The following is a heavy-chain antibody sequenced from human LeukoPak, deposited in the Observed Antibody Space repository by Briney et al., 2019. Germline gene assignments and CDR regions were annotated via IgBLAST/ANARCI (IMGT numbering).Heavy chain of an antibody. V-gene: IGHV3-23*01. J-gene: IGHJ1*01. CDR3: ARENRDSNGWS. Sequence: GGSLRLSCSASGFTFIAYSMSWVRPAPGKGLEWVSTISGSAGSTDYADSVKGRFTISRDNSKNTLYLQMNSLRVEDTAFYYCARENRDSNGWSWGQGTLVTVSS. CDR2: ISGSAGST. D-gene: IGHD6-19*01. CDR1: GFTFIAYS.